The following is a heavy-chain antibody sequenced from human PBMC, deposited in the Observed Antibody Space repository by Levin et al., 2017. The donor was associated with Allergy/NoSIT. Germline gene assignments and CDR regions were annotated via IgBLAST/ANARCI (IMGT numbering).Heavy chain of an antibody. Sequence: PSETLSLTCTVSGYSISSGYYWGWIRQPPGKGLEWIGSIYHSGSTYYNPSLKSRVTISVDTSKNQFSLKLSSVTAADTAVYYCARDLSYSGYDSVYYYYYGMDVWGQGTTVTVSS. CDR2: IYHSGST. J-gene: IGHJ6*02. CDR1: GYSISSGYY. CDR3: ARDLSYSGYDSVYYYYYGMDV. D-gene: IGHD5-12*01. V-gene: IGHV4-38-2*02.